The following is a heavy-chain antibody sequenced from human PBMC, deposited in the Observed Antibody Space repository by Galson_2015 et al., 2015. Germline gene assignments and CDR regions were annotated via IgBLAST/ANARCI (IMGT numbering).Heavy chain of an antibody. CDR2: ISSSGSTI. J-gene: IGHJ4*02. CDR3: ARVRAYTYGIDCDY. CDR1: GFTFSTYD. V-gene: IGHV3-48*03. D-gene: IGHD5-18*01. Sequence: CLRLSCAASGFTFSTYDMTWVRRAPGKGLEWVSYISSSGSTIYYADSVKGRFTISRDNAKNSVYLQMNSLRAEDTAVYYCARVRAYTYGIDCDYWGQGTLVTVSS.